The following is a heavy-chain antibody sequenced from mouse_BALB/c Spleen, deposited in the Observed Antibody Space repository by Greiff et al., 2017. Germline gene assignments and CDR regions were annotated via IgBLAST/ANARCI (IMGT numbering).Heavy chain of an antibody. CDR1: GYSITSGYY. CDR2: ISYDGSN. V-gene: IGHV3-6*02. J-gene: IGHJ3*01. D-gene: IGHD2-2*01. Sequence: EVQLVESGPGLVKPSQSLSLTCSVTGYSITSGYYWNWIRQFPGNKLEWMGYISYDGSNNYNPSLKNRISITRDTSKNQFFLKLNSVTTEDTATYYCARGYGYDAWFAYWGQGTLVTVSA. CDR3: ARGYGYDAWFAY.